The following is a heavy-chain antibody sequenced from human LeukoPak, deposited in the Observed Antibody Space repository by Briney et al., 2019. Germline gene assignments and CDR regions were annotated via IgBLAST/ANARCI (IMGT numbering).Heavy chain of an antibody. J-gene: IGHJ4*02. Sequence: GRSLRLSCAASGFTFSSYAMHWVRQAPGKGLEWVAVISYDGSNKYYADSVKGRFTISRDNSKNTLYLQMNSLRAEDTAIYYCGRGGGLPPTTEREAIDYWGQGTLVTVSP. CDR2: ISYDGSNK. D-gene: IGHD3-16*01. CDR1: GFTFSSYA. CDR3: GRGGGLPPTTEREAIDY. V-gene: IGHV3-30-3*01.